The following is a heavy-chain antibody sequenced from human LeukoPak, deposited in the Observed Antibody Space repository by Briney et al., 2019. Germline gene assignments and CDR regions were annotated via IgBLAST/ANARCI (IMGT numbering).Heavy chain of an antibody. V-gene: IGHV3-23*01. CDR2: ISGSGGST. J-gene: IGHJ6*02. Sequence: GGSLRLSCAASGFTFSSYAMSWVRQAPGKGLEWVSAISGSGGSTYYADSVKGRFTISRDNSKNTLYLQMNSLRAEDTAVYYCAKGLFGEAARPNYYYYGMDVWGQGTTVTVSS. CDR3: AKGLFGEAARPNYYYYGMDV. CDR1: GFTFSSYA. D-gene: IGHD3-10*01.